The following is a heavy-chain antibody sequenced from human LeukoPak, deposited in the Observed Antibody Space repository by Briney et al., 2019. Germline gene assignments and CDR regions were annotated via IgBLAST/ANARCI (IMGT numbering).Heavy chain of an antibody. D-gene: IGHD3-22*01. Sequence: SETLSLTCTVSGYSISSGYYWGWIRQPPGKGLEWIGEINHSGSTNYNPSLKSRVTISVDTSKNQFSLKLSSVTAADTAVYYCARGRTYYYDSSGYSQAFDIWGQGTMVTVSS. CDR3: ARGRTYYYDSSGYSQAFDI. CDR1: GYSISSGYY. V-gene: IGHV4-38-2*02. CDR2: INHSGST. J-gene: IGHJ3*02.